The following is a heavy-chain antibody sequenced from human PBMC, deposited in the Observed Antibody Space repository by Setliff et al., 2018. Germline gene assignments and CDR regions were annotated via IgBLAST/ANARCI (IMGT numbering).Heavy chain of an antibody. CDR3: ARDRLRSDSPWGYFDY. CDR1: GGSISSSSYY. J-gene: IGHJ4*02. D-gene: IGHD3-16*01. Sequence: SETLSLTCTVSGGSISSSSYYWGWIRQPPGKGLEWIGSIYYSGSTYYNPSLKSRVTISVDTSKNQFSLKLSSVTAADTAVYYCARDRLRSDSPWGYFDYWGQGTPVTVSS. V-gene: IGHV4-39*02. CDR2: IYYSGST.